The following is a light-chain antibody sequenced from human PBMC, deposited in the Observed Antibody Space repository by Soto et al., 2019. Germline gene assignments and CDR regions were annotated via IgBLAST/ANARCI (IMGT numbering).Light chain of an antibody. J-gene: IGKJ4*01. CDR2: SGY. CDR3: QQDYNLPPLT. CDR1: QSVSSS. Sequence: TQYPDTLSSSPGETATLSCRASQSVSSSVGWYQHKPGQSPRLVVYSGYKRSPGIPARFSGSGSGTDFTLTISSLQPEDFAVYYCQQDYNLPPLTFGGGTKEDIK. V-gene: IGKV3D-7*01.